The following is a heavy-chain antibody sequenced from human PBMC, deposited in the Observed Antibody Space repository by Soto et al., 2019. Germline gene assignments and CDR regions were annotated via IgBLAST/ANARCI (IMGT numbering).Heavy chain of an antibody. CDR1: GFTFSSYS. CDR2: ISSSSSYI. CDR3: ARDRRVQLWPLGGMDV. J-gene: IGHJ6*02. Sequence: SGGSLRLSCAASGFTFSSYSMNWVRQAPGKGLEWVSSISSSSSYIYYADSVKGRFTISRDNAKNSLYLQMNSLRAEDTAVYYCARDRRVQLWPLGGMDVWGQGTTVTVSS. D-gene: IGHD5-18*01. V-gene: IGHV3-21*01.